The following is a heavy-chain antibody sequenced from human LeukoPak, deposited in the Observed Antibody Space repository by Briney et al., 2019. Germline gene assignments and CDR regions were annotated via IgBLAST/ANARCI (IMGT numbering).Heavy chain of an antibody. CDR2: VNRDGSET. CDR3: ARNNGMDV. V-gene: IGHV3-7*03. Sequence: GGSLRLSCAASGFALSSHWMTWVRQVPGRGPERVANVNRDGSETYYLDSVKGRFTISKDNAKNSLYLQMNSLRAEDTALYHCARNNGMDVWGQGTTVIASS. J-gene: IGHJ6*02. CDR1: GFALSSHW.